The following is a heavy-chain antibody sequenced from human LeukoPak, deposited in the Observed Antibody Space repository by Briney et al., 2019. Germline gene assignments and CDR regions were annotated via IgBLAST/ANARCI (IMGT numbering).Heavy chain of an antibody. J-gene: IGHJ6*02. CDR2: IYYSGST. V-gene: IGHV4-59*01. CDR1: GGSISSYY. CDR3: AREVVVVPAATQTYYYYGMDV. D-gene: IGHD2-2*01. Sequence: SETLSLTCTVSGGSISSYYWSWIRRPPGKGLEWIGYIYYSGSTNYNPSLKSRVTISVDTSKNQFSLKLSSVTAADTAVYYCAREVVVVPAATQTYYYYGMDVWGQGTTVTVSS.